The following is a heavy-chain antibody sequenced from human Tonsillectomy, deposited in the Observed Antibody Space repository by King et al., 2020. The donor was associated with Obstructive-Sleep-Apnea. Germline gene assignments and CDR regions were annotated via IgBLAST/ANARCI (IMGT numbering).Heavy chain of an antibody. Sequence: VQLVESGGGVVQPGRSLRLSCAASGFIISSYGMHWVRQAPGKGLEWVAVIWYDGSNKYYADSVKGRFTISRDNSKNTLYLQMNSLRAEDTAVYYCARGYHTYGSGSYAYFDYWGQGTLVTVSS. J-gene: IGHJ4*02. V-gene: IGHV3-33*01. CDR1: GFIISSYG. CDR2: IWYDGSNK. CDR3: ARGYHTYGSGSYAYFDY. D-gene: IGHD3-10*01.